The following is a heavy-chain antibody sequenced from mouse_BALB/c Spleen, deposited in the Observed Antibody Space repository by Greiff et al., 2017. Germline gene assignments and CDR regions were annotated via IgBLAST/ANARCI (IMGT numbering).Heavy chain of an antibody. V-gene: IGHV1-9*01. CDR3: ARGIYYRYHYFDY. J-gene: IGHJ2*01. CDR2: ILPGSGST. D-gene: IGHD2-14*01. CDR1: GYTFSSYW. Sequence: QVQLQQSGAELMKPGASVKISCKATGYTFSSYWIEWVKQRPGHGLEWIGEILPGSGSTNYNEKFKGKATFTADTSSNTAYMQLSSLTSEDSAVYYCARGIYYRYHYFDYWGQGTTLTVSS.